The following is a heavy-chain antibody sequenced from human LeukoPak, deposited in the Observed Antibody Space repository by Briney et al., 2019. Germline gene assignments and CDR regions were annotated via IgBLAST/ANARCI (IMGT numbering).Heavy chain of an antibody. CDR3: TRVGYIDEGIDY. Sequence: GGSLRLSCAASGYTFRNYAMCWVRQAPGKGLEWVSAISSSDANTYYADSVKGRFTISRDNSKNTLYLQMNSLRAEDTAIYYCTRVGYIDEGIDYWGQGTLVTVSS. D-gene: IGHD5-24*01. J-gene: IGHJ4*02. CDR1: GYTFRNYA. CDR2: ISSSDANT. V-gene: IGHV3-23*01.